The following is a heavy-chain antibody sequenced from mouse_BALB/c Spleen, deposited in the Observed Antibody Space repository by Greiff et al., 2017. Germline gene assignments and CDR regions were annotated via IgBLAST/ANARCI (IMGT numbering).Heavy chain of an antibody. J-gene: IGHJ4*01. CDR1: GFNIKDTY. V-gene: IGHV14-3*02. Sequence: VQLQQSGAELVKPGASVKLSCTASGFNIKDTYMHWVKQRPEQGLEWIGRIDPANGNTKYDPKFQGKATITADTSSNTAYLQLSSLTSEDTAVYYCAGYYGYRAMDYWGQGTSVTVSS. D-gene: IGHD1-2*01. CDR3: AGYYGYRAMDY. CDR2: IDPANGNT.